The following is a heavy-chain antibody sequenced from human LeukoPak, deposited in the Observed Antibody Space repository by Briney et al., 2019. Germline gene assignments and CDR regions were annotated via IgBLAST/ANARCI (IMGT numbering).Heavy chain of an antibody. Sequence: PSETLSLTCTVSGGSISSYYWSWIRQPPGKGLEWIGYIYYSGSTNYNPSLKSRVTISVDTSKNQFSLKLSSVTAADTAVYYCAREVQGYSIDYWGQGTLVTVSS. CDR3: AREVQGYSIDY. V-gene: IGHV4-59*01. CDR1: GGSISSYY. CDR2: IYYSGST. J-gene: IGHJ4*02. D-gene: IGHD1-1*01.